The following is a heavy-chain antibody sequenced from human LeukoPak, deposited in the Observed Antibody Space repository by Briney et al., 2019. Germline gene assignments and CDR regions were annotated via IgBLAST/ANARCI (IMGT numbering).Heavy chain of an antibody. CDR1: GFTFSSYW. D-gene: IGHD5-24*01. Sequence: SGGSLRLSCAASGFTFSSYWMSWVRQAPGKGLEWVANIKKDGSEKYYVDSVKGRFTISRDNSKNTLYLQMNSLRAEDTAVYYCARVHQRWLQFDAFDIWGQGTMVTVSS. CDR3: ARVHQRWLQFDAFDI. V-gene: IGHV3-7*01. CDR2: IKKDGSEK. J-gene: IGHJ3*02.